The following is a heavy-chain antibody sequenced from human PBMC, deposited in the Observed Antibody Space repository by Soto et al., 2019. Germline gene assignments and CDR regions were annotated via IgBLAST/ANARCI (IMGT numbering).Heavy chain of an antibody. D-gene: IGHD3-10*01. CDR2: GSYDGSNK. CDR3: ARSVHARGIFPFLYSFDY. V-gene: IGHV3-30-3*01. J-gene: IGHJ4*02. CDR1: GFTFSSFA. Sequence: QVQLVQSGGTVVQPGRSLRLSCAASGFTFSSFAMQWVRQAPGKGLEWLAGGSYDGSNKYYADSVKGRFTISRDNSNTTLYLQMNSLRPDDTALCYCARSVHARGIFPFLYSFDYWCQGALVSVSS.